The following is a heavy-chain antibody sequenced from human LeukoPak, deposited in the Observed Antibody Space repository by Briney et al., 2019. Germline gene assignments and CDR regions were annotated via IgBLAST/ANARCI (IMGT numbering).Heavy chain of an antibody. CDR2: IYYNGAT. CDR1: GGSISTYY. D-gene: IGHD2-2*01. J-gene: IGHJ6*03. CDR3: ARVPRSYYYYYYMDV. Sequence: SETLSLTCTVSGGSISTYYWSWIRQPPGKGLEWIGYIYYNGATDYNPSLKSRVTISVDTSKNEFSLKLSSVTAADTALYYCARVPRSYYYYYYMDVWGKGTTVTVSS. V-gene: IGHV4-59*08.